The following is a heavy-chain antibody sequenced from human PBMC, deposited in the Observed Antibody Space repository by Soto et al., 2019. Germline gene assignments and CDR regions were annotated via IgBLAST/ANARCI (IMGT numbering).Heavy chain of an antibody. V-gene: IGHV3-74*01. CDR3: ARDPTQWFGELLYVDWFDP. D-gene: IGHD3-10*01. CDR2: INSDGSST. Sequence: GGSLRLSCAASGFTFSSYWMHWVRQAPGKGLVWVSRINSDGSSTSYADSVKDRFTISRDNAKNTLYLQMNSLRAEDTAVYYCARDPTQWFGELLYVDWFDPWGQGTLVTVSS. J-gene: IGHJ5*02. CDR1: GFTFSSYW.